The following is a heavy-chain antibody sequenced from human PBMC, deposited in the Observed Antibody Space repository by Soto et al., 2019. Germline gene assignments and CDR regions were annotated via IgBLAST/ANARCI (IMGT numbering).Heavy chain of an antibody. V-gene: IGHV4-59*08. D-gene: IGHD6-13*01. CDR2: IYYSGST. J-gene: IGHJ5*02. CDR3: ARTFKYSSSWYDGWFDP. Sequence: QVQLQESGPGLVKPSETLSLTCTVSGGSISSYYWSWIRQPPGKGLEWIGYIYYSGSTNYNPSLKSRVTISVDTSKNQFSLKLSSVTAADTAVYYWARTFKYSSSWYDGWFDPWGQGTLVTVSS. CDR1: GGSISSYY.